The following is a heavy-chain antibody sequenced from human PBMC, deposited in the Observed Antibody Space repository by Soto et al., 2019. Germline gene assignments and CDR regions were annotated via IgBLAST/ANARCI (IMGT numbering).Heavy chain of an antibody. Sequence: QVQLVESGGGVVQPGRSLRLSCAASAFTFSSYGMHWFRQAPGKGLEWVALISYDGGNKYYTESVRGRFTISRDNAKNTXXLQMNSLRAEDTAVYFCAKETTLYSSSWYLSGMDVWGQGTTVIVSS. J-gene: IGHJ6*02. CDR3: AKETTLYSSSWYLSGMDV. V-gene: IGHV3-30*18. D-gene: IGHD6-13*01. CDR2: ISYDGGNK. CDR1: AFTFSSYG.